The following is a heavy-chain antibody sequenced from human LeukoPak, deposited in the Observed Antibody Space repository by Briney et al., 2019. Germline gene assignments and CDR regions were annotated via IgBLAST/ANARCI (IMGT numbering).Heavy chain of an antibody. Sequence: SETLSLTCAVSGGSISSSNWWSWVRQPPGKGLEWIGEIYHSGSTNYNPSLKSRVTISVDKSKNQFSLKLSSVTAADTAVYYCASVYDSSGYYYEFDYWGQGTLVTVSS. D-gene: IGHD3-22*01. CDR1: GGSISSSNW. CDR3: ASVYDSSGYYYEFDY. CDR2: IYHSGST. V-gene: IGHV4-4*02. J-gene: IGHJ4*02.